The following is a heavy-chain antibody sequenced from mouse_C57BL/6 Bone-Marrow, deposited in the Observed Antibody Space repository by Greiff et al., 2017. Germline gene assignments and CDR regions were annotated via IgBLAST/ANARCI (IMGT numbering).Heavy chain of an antibody. Sequence: VQLQQSGAELVKPGASVKLSCTASGFNIKDYYIHWVKQRTEQGLEWIGRIDPEDGETKYAPKFQDKATITVDTSSNTAYLQLSSLTSEDTAVYYCTRSLIYYGTNYWGQGTTLTVSS. CDR2: IDPEDGET. V-gene: IGHV14-2*01. CDR1: GFNIKDYY. J-gene: IGHJ2*01. D-gene: IGHD1-1*01. CDR3: TRSLIYYGTNY.